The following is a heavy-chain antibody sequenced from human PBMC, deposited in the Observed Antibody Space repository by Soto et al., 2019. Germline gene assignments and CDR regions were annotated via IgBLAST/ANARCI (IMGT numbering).Heavy chain of an antibody. CDR3: ARDVTPVAGPWYFAL. J-gene: IGHJ2*01. CDR1: GYTFNMHS. D-gene: IGHD6-19*01. Sequence: QVQLVESGGGVVQPGTALTLSCEGSGYTFNMHSIHWIRQIPGKGLEWVAVIGHNGDVKVYGDSVKGRFALSRDNSKNTVFLQMNSLTTADTAMYYWARDVTPVAGPWYFALGGRGTLVSVSS. CDR2: IGHNGDVK. V-gene: IGHV3-30*09.